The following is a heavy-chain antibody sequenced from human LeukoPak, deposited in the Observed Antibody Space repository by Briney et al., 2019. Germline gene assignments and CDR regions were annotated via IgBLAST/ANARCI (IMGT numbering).Heavy chain of an antibody. CDR2: INPNSGGT. Sequence: ASVKVSCKASGYTFTDYYIHWVRQAPGQGLDWMGWINPNSGGTNYAQKFQGRVTMTRDTSITTAYMELSRLRSDDTAVYYCARVRTIAAAPDYWGQGTLVTVSS. CDR3: ARVRTIAAAPDY. CDR1: GYTFTDYY. D-gene: IGHD6-13*01. V-gene: IGHV1-2*02. J-gene: IGHJ4*02.